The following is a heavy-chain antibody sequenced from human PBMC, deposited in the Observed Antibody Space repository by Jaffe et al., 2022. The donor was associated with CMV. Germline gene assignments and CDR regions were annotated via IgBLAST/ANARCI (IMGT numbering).Heavy chain of an antibody. V-gene: IGHV3-33*08. CDR1: GFTFSSYD. CDR2: IWYDGSNK. CDR3: ARGKHRQSWYSPGWNDVGFDY. J-gene: IGHJ4*02. D-gene: IGHD2-15*01. Sequence: QVQLVESGGGVVQPGRSLRLSCAASGFTFSSYDMHWVRQAPGKGLEWVAVIWYDGSNKYYADSVKGRFTISRDNSKNTLYLQMNSLRAEDTAVYYCARGKHRQSWYSPGWNDVGFDYWGQGTLVTVSS.